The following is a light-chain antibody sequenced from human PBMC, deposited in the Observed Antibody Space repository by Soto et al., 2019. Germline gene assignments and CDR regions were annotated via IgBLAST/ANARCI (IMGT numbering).Light chain of an antibody. CDR1: SSDVGGYRY. Sequence: QSVLTQPASVSGSPGQSITISCTGTSSDVGGYRYVSWYQQYPGKAPKLMIYDVSNRPSGVSNRFSGSKSGNTASLTISGLQAEDEADYYCSSYTSSSTLGVFGTGTKLTVL. CDR2: DVS. J-gene: IGLJ1*01. V-gene: IGLV2-14*01. CDR3: SSYTSSSTLGV.